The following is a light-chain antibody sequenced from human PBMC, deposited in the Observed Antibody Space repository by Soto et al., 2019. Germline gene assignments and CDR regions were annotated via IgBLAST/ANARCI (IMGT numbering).Light chain of an antibody. Sequence: QSALTQSPSASGSPGQSVTISCTGTSSDIGGYNSVSWYQQHPGKAPKVMIYDVTKRPSGVPDRFSGSKSGNTASLTVSALQAEDEAHYYCSSYTDRKNLVFGTGTKLTVL. J-gene: IGLJ1*01. CDR2: DVT. CDR1: SSDIGGYNS. CDR3: SSYTDRKNLV. V-gene: IGLV2-8*01.